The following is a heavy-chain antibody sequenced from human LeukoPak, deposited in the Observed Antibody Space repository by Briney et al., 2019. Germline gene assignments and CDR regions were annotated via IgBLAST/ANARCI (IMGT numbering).Heavy chain of an antibody. Sequence: GGSLRLSCAASRFTFSSYAMHWVRQAPGKGLEWVAVISYDGSNKYYADSVKGRFTISRDTSKNTLYLQMNGLRAEDTAVYYCAREEGYSSGWYQGKFCDYWGQGTLVTVSS. CDR2: ISYDGSNK. D-gene: IGHD6-19*01. CDR1: RFTFSSYA. V-gene: IGHV3-30-3*01. J-gene: IGHJ4*02. CDR3: AREEGYSSGWYQGKFCDY.